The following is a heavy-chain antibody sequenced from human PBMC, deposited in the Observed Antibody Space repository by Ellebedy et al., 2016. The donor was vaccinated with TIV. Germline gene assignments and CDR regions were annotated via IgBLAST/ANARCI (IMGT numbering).Heavy chain of an antibody. Sequence: FQGRVTITRDTSASTAYMELSSLRSEDTAVYYCARDRRTIYYFDYWGQGTLVTVSS. D-gene: IGHD3-3*02. J-gene: IGHJ4*02. V-gene: IGHV1-3*01. CDR3: ARDRRTIYYFDY.